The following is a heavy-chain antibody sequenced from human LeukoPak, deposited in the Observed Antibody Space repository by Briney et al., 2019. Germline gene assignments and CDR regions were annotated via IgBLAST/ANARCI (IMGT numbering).Heavy chain of an antibody. J-gene: IGHJ4*02. V-gene: IGHV3-48*03. CDR2: ISSSGSII. D-gene: IGHD2-15*01. CDR3: AREGSSGDFDY. CDR1: GFTFSSYE. Sequence: GGSLRLSCAASGFTFSSYEMNWVRQAPGKGLEWVSYISSSGSIIYYADSVKGRFTISRDNAKNSLYLQMNSLRAEDTAVYYCAREGSSGDFDYWGQGTLVTVSS.